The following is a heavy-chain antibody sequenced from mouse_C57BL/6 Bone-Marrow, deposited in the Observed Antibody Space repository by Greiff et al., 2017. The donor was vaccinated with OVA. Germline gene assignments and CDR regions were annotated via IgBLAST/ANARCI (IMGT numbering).Heavy chain of an antibody. CDR2: IHPNSGST. CDR1: GYTFTSYW. D-gene: IGHD2-1*01. CDR3: ARRGKEDYFDY. J-gene: IGHJ2*01. V-gene: IGHV1-64*01. Sequence: VQLQQSGAELVKPGASVKLSCKASGYTFTSYWMHWVKQRPGQGLEWIGMIHPNSGSTNYNEKFKSKATLTVDKSSSTAYMQLSSLTSEDSAVYYCARRGKEDYFDYWGQGTTLTVSS.